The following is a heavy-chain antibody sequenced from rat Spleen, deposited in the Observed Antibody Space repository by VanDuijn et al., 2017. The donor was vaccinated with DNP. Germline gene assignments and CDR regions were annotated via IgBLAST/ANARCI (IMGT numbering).Heavy chain of an antibody. J-gene: IGHJ2*01. CDR2: INNDGDSA. Sequence: EVQLVESGGGLVQPGNXXKLSCAXXXFTXXDYXXXWVRQAPGRGLEWFASINNDGDSAYYLDSVKGRFTVSRDNAENTAYLQMNSLRFDDTATYYCARREGQLFDYWGQGVMVTVSS. CDR3: ARREGQLFDY. CDR1: XFTXXDYX. D-gene: IGHD1-10*01. V-gene: IGHV5S10*01.